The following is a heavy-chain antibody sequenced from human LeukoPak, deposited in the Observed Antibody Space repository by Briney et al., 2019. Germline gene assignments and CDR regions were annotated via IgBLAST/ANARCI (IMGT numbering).Heavy chain of an antibody. CDR2: ISGSSTIT. D-gene: IGHD2-15*01. V-gene: IGHV3-48*02. CDR1: GFTFSSYS. CDR3: ARDPRYCSGGSCLRFDY. J-gene: IGHJ4*02. Sequence: PGGSLRLSCAASGFTFSSYSMNWVRQAPGKGLEWISYISGSSTITYYADSVKGRFTISRDNAKKSLYLELNSPRDDDTAVYYCARDPRYCSGGSCLRFDYWGQGTLVGVSS.